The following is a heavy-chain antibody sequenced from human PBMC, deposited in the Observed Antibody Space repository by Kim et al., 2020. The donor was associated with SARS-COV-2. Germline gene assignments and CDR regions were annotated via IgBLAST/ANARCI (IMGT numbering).Heavy chain of an antibody. J-gene: IGHJ1*01. CDR1: GGSISSGTYY. D-gene: IGHD6-19*01. V-gene: IGHV4-39*07. CDR2: IGANGRN. Sequence: SETLSLTCTVSGGSISSGTYYWAWIRQPPGKGLEWIGSIGANGRNYYNPSLRSRVTVSADTPKNQFSLKLSSVTAADTAVYYCARDSVQWRADFWGQGT. CDR3: ARDSVQWRADF.